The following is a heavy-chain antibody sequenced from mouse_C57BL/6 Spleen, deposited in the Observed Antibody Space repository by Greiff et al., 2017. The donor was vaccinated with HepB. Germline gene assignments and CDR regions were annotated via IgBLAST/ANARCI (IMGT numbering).Heavy chain of an antibody. V-gene: IGHV5-16*01. CDR2: INYDGSST. J-gene: IGHJ4*01. CDR3: ARGWLLSYYAMDY. D-gene: IGHD2-3*01. Sequence: EVHLVESEGGLVQPGSSMKLSCTASGFTFSDYYMAWVRQVPEKGLEWVANINYDGSSTYYLDSLKSRFIISRDNAKNILYLQMSSLKSEDTATYYCARGWLLSYYAMDYWGQGTSVTVSS. CDR1: GFTFSDYY.